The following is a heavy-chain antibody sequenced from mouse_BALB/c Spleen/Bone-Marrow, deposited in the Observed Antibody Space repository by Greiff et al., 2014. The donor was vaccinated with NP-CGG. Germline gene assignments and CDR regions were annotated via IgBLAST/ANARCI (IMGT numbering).Heavy chain of an antibody. D-gene: IGHD2-4*01. CDR2: ISSGGSYT. CDR1: GFTFSSYA. V-gene: IGHV5-9-3*01. J-gene: IGHJ3*01. Sequence: EVKVVESGGGLVKPGGSLKLSCAASGFTFSSYAMSWVRQTPEKRLEWVATISSGGSYTYYPDSVKGRFTISRDNAKNTLYLQMSRLRSEDTAMYYCARKSYYDYDGRPWFAYWGQGTLVTVSA. CDR3: ARKSYYDYDGRPWFAY.